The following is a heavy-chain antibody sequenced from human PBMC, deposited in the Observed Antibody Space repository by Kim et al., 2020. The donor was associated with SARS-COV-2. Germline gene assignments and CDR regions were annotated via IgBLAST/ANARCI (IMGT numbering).Heavy chain of an antibody. J-gene: IGHJ4*02. CDR1: GFTFSSYG. CDR3: ARRVGSGYFNFEY. V-gene: IGHV3-23*01. CDR2: ISDSGDVT. D-gene: IGHD3-22*01. Sequence: GGSLRLSCAASGFTFSSYGMSWVRQAPGKGLEWVSAISDSGDVTASADSVEGRFTISRDNFKNTLFLQMNSLRAEDTAVYYCARRVGSGYFNFEYWGQGTLFTVSS.